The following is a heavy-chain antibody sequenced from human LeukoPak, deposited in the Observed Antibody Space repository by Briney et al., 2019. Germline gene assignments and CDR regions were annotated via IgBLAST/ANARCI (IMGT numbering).Heavy chain of an antibody. V-gene: IGHV3-7*01. CDR3: TRGDPDY. J-gene: IGHJ4*02. CDR2: INYHGNEN. CDR1: GFTFSDYW. D-gene: IGHD2-21*02. Sequence: GGSLRLSCAASGFTFSDYWMQWVRQAPGKGLEWMANINYHGNENYLLDSVKGRFTISRDNAKNSSFLQMNSLRVEDTAVYYCTRGDPDYWGLGTLVTVSS.